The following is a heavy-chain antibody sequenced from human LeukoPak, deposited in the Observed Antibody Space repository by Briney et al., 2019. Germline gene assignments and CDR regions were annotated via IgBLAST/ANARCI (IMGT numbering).Heavy chain of an antibody. V-gene: IGHV4-61*08. Sequence: ETLSLTCTVSGGSISSGDYYWSWIRQPPGKGLEWIGYIYYSGSTNYNPSLKSRVTISVDTSKNQFSLKLSSVTAADTAVYYCARAVPAWFDPWGQGTLVTVSS. CDR1: GGSISSGDYY. CDR2: IYYSGST. D-gene: IGHD2-2*01. CDR3: ARAVPAWFDP. J-gene: IGHJ5*02.